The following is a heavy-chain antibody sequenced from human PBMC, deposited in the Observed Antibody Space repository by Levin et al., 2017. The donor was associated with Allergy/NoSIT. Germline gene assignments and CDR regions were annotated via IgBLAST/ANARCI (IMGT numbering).Heavy chain of an antibody. D-gene: IGHD3-3*01. Sequence: SQTLSLPCTVSGGSITSSSHFWGWIRQPPGKGLEWIGSVYYSGSTYYSSSLKSRVTISADTSKNRFSLKMNSVTAADTAVYYCAREVGASIDYWGQGILVTVSS. CDR1: GGSITSSSHF. J-gene: IGHJ4*02. V-gene: IGHV4-39*07. CDR2: VYYSGST. CDR3: AREVGASIDY.